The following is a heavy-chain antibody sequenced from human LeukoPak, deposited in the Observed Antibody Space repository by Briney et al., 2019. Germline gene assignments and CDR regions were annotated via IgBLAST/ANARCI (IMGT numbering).Heavy chain of an antibody. V-gene: IGHV4-4*07. CDR3: AREFETTLNFFDP. J-gene: IGHJ5*02. CDR2: IYSSGST. CDR1: GGSISGYY. D-gene: IGHD1-1*01. Sequence: PSETLSLTCTVSGGSISGYYWTWLRQPAGKGLEWIGRIYSSGSTNYNPSLESRVTMSVDTSKNQFSLRLSSVTAADTAVYYCAREFETTLNFFDPWGQGILVTVSS.